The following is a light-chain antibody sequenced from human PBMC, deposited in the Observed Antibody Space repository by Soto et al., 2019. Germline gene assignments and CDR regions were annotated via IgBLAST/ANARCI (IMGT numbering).Light chain of an antibody. Sequence: QSVLTQPPSASGSPGQSVTISCIGTSSDVGGYNYVSWYQQHPGKAPKLTIYEVSKRPSGVPDRFSGSKSGNTASLTVSGLQAEDEADYYCSSYAASNNLGVFGGGTKLTVL. V-gene: IGLV2-8*01. J-gene: IGLJ2*01. CDR3: SSYAASNNLGV. CDR1: SSDVGGYNY. CDR2: EVS.